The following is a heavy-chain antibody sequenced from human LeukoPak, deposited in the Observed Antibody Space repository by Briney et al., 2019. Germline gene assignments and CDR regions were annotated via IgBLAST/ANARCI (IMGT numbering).Heavy chain of an antibody. Sequence: GGSLRLSCAASGFTFSSYEMNWVRQAPGKGLEWVSYISSSGSTIYYTDSLKGRFTVSRDNAKNSLYLQMNSLRAEDTAVYYCARDGATFSGYDWYYYMDVWGKGTTVTVSS. CDR3: ARDGATFSGYDWYYYMDV. CDR1: GFTFSSYE. CDR2: ISSSGSTI. J-gene: IGHJ6*03. V-gene: IGHV3-48*03. D-gene: IGHD5-12*01.